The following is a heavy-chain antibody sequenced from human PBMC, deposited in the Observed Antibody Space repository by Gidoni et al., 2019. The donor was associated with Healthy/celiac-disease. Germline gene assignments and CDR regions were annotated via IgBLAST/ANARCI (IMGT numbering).Heavy chain of an antibody. D-gene: IGHD3-10*01. CDR1: GFTFSSYA. CDR2: FSGSGGST. Sequence: EVQLLESGGGLVQPGGSLRLSCAASGFTFSSYAMRWVRQAPGKGLEWVSAFSGSGGSTYYADSVKGRFTISRDNSKNTLYLQMNSLRAEDTAVYYCAKDFWVTTGGCFDYWGQGTLVTVSS. V-gene: IGHV3-23*01. J-gene: IGHJ4*02. CDR3: AKDFWVTTGGCFDY.